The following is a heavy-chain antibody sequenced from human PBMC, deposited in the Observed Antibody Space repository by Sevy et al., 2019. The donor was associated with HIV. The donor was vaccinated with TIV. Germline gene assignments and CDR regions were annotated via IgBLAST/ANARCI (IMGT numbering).Heavy chain of an antibody. V-gene: IGHV4-34*01. Sequence: SEILSLTCAVHDGSFSGYYWNWIRQLPGKGLEWIGEINESGITYYNPSLKSRVTISVDTSKKQFSLKLNSVTAADTAVHFCLRSPPVVVVPGAPSWFDPWGQGTLVTVSS. J-gene: IGHJ5*02. CDR2: INESGIT. CDR1: DGSFSGYY. CDR3: LRSPPVVVVPGAPSWFDP. D-gene: IGHD2-2*01.